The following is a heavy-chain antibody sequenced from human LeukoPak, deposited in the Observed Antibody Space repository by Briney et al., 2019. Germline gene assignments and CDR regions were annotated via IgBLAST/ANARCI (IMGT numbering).Heavy chain of an antibody. CDR3: ASPTVVKGLDAFDI. Sequence: PSETLSLTCAAYGGSFSGYYWSWIRQPPGKGLEWIGEINHSGSTNYNPSLKSRVTISVDTSKNQFSLKLSSVTAADTAVYYCASPTVVKGLDAFDIWGQGTMVTVSS. CDR1: GGSFSGYY. V-gene: IGHV4-34*01. D-gene: IGHD4-23*01. J-gene: IGHJ3*02. CDR2: INHSGST.